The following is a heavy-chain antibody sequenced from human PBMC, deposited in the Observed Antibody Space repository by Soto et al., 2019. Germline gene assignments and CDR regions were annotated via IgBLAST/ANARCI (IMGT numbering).Heavy chain of an antibody. CDR1: GYTFTSHD. CDR2: MNLPSNNT. D-gene: IGHD3-22*01. V-gene: IGHV1-8*01. CDR3: PRGRDYYFDRSDYLCVDYFEY. J-gene: IGHJ4*01. Sequence: ASVKVSCKASGYTFTSHDINWVRQVTGQGLEWMGWMNLPSNNTGYAQRFQGRVTMTRHTSISTGYMQLSSLRSEDTAVYYCPRGRDYYFDRSDYLCVDYFEYLG.